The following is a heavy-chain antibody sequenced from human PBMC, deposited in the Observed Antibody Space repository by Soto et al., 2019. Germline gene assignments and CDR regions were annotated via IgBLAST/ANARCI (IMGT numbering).Heavy chain of an antibody. CDR1: GDSVSSTSAT. CDR2: TYYRSKWFR. CDR3: ERGTGPFRDPMVRGAKTPVKVNTWLDS. V-gene: IGHV6-1*01. Sequence: SQTLSLTCAISGDSVSSTSATWDWIRQSPSRGLEWLGRTYYRSKWFRDYAVFVKSRIIISPDTSKHQFSLQLNSVTPEDTAVYYCERGTGPFRDPMVRGAKTPVKVNTWLDSWGHGTLLTVSS. J-gene: IGHJ5*01. D-gene: IGHD3-10*01.